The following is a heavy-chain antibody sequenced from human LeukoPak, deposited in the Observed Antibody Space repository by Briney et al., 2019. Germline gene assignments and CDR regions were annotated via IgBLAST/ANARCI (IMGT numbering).Heavy chain of an antibody. D-gene: IGHD1-26*01. V-gene: IGHV3-23*01. CDR1: GFTFRSYV. CDR2: ITGDGGGT. CDR3: AKETSSGNFVTIDC. J-gene: IGHJ4*02. Sequence: PGGSLRLSCAASGFTFRSYVMSWVRQTPEKGLEWVSAITGDGGGTNHADSVKGRFTIFRDNSKNTLYLQMNSPRAEDTAVYYCAKETSSGNFVTIDCWGQGALVTVSS.